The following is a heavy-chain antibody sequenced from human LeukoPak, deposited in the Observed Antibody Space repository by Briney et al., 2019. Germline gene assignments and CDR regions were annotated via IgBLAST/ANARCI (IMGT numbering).Heavy chain of an antibody. CDR1: GFAFSSYI. CDR2: ISSNGGST. Sequence: GGSLRLSCAASGFAFSSYILHWVRHAPGNGLEYVSAISSNGGSTYYANSVKCRFTISRDNSKNTLYLHMGSLRAEDMAVYYCARLVGSGYYDFWGQGTLVTVSS. V-gene: IGHV3-64*01. J-gene: IGHJ4*02. CDR3: ARLVGSGYYDF. D-gene: IGHD3-22*01.